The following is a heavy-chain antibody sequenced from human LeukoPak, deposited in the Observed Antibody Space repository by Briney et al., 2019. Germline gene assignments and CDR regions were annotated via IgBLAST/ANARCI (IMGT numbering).Heavy chain of an antibody. CDR2: IYYSGST. J-gene: IGHJ4*02. CDR3: ARTRLYCSSTSCYTGIFDY. CDR1: GGSISSSSYY. V-gene: IGHV4-39*07. D-gene: IGHD2-2*02. Sequence: SETLSLTCTVSGGSISSSSYYWGWIRQPPGKGLEWIGSIYYSGSTYYNPSLKSRVTISVGTSKNQFSLKLSSVTAADTAVYYCARTRLYCSSTSCYTGIFDYWGQGTLVTVSS.